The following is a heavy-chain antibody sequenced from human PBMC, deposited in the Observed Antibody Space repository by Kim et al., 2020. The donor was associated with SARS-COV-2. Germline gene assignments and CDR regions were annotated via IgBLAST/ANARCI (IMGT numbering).Heavy chain of an antibody. D-gene: IGHD3-3*01. CDR2: IIPIFGTA. V-gene: IGHV1-69*13. CDR1: GGTFSSYA. CDR3: ARVNDFWSGYPVNWFDP. Sequence: SVKVSCKASGGTFSSYAISWVRQAPGQGLEWMGGIIPIFGTANYAQKFQGRVTITADESTSTAYMELSSLRSEDTAVYYCARVNDFWSGYPVNWFDPWGQGTLVTVSS. J-gene: IGHJ5*02.